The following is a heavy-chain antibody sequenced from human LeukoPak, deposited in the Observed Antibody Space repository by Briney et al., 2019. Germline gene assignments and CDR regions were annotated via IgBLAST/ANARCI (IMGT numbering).Heavy chain of an antibody. J-gene: IGHJ4*02. CDR1: GYSFTSYW. D-gene: IGHD6-19*01. V-gene: IGHV5-51*01. CDR3: ARHRPYSSGWRHFDY. CDR2: IYPGDSDT. Sequence: GESLKISCKGSGYSFTSYWIAWVRQMPGKGLEWMGIIYPGDSDTSYSPSFQGQVTITADKSVSTAYPQWSSLKASDTAMYYCARHRPYSSGWRHFDYWGQGTLVTVSS.